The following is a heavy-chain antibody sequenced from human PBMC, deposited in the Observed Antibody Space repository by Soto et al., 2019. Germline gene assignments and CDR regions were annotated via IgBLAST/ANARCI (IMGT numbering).Heavy chain of an antibody. CDR2: ISWNSGSI. V-gene: IGHV3-9*01. D-gene: IGHD3-3*01. Sequence: EVQLVESGGGLVQPGGSLRLSCAASGFTFDDYAMHWVRQAPGKGLEWVSGISWNSGSIGYADSVKGRFTISRDNAKNSLYLQMNSLRAEDTALYYCAKDIISFGVVIPFNYWGQGTLVTVSS. J-gene: IGHJ4*02. CDR1: GFTFDDYA. CDR3: AKDIISFGVVIPFNY.